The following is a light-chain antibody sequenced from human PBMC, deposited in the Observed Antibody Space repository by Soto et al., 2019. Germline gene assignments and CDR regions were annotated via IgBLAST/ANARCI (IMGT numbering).Light chain of an antibody. Sequence: IVWRQGPATRSLSPGKRSTISCRASQNISSYLIWYQQKPGQAPRLLIYGASNRATGIPDRFSGSGSATDFTLTISRLEPEDFAVYFCQQSGSSPLTFGGGTKVDIK. CDR3: QQSGSSPLT. CDR2: GAS. CDR1: QNISSY. J-gene: IGKJ4*01. V-gene: IGKV3-20*01.